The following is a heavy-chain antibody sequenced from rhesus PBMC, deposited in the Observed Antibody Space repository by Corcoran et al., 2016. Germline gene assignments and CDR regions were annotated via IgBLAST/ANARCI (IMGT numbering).Heavy chain of an antibody. J-gene: IGHJ4*01. CDR2: ISGSGGTT. CDR1: GGSVSSSKW. V-gene: IGHV4-65*01. CDR3: ASVWDEYLDY. D-gene: IGHD3-34*01. Sequence: QVQLQESGPGLVKTSETLSLTCAVSGGSVSSSKWWSWIRQSPEKGLEWIAYISGSGGTTHYNPSRKSRVTISIDTSKNQFSLKLSSVTVADTAVYYCASVWDEYLDYWGQGVLVTVSS.